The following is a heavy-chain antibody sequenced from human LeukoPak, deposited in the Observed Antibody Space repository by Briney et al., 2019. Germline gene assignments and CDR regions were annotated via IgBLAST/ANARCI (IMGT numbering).Heavy chain of an antibody. D-gene: IGHD6-19*01. Sequence: SVKVSCKASGGTFSSYAISWVRQAPGQGLEWMGGIIPIFGTANYAQKFQGRVTITADESTSTAYMELSSLRSEDTAVYYCARDHSSGWYFFDYWGQGTLVTVSS. CDR1: GGTFSSYA. V-gene: IGHV1-69*13. CDR3: ARDHSSGWYFFDY. J-gene: IGHJ4*02. CDR2: IIPIFGTA.